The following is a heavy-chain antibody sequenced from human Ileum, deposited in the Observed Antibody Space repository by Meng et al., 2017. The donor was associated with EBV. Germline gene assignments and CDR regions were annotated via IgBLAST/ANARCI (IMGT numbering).Heavy chain of an antibody. CDR2: VYHRGDT. V-gene: IGHV4-4*02. Sequence: QVQLPESGPGLVKPSGTLSLTFTVSGDSISSDIWWSWVRQPPGKGLEWIGEVYHRGDTNYNPSLKSRVDISVDKSKNQFYLSLFSVTAADTAVYYCGRDQGRELINHWGQGTLVTVSS. D-gene: IGHD1-7*01. J-gene: IGHJ4*02. CDR1: GDSISSDIW. CDR3: GRDQGRELINH.